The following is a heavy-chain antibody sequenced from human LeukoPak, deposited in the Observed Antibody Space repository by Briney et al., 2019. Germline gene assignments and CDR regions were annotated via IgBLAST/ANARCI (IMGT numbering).Heavy chain of an antibody. D-gene: IGHD6-19*01. CDR2: INPSGGNT. Sequence: ASVKVSCKASGYTFTSYYIHWVRQAPGQGLEWMGIINPSGGNTNYAQKFQGRVTMTRDTSTSTVYMELSSLRSGDTAVYYCARFAVHRRLAVAGQFGLDYWGQGTLVTVSS. CDR1: GYTFTSYY. V-gene: IGHV1-46*01. J-gene: IGHJ4*02. CDR3: ARFAVHRRLAVAGQFGLDY.